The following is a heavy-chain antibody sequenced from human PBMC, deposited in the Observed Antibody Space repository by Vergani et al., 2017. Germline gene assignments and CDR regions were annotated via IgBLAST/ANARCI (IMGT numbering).Heavy chain of an antibody. J-gene: IGHJ4*02. D-gene: IGHD6-6*01. CDR1: GYTFTSYA. CDR3: ATATEYSSSFLRYLECYFDY. CDR2: INTNTGNP. V-gene: IGHV7-4-1*02. Sequence: QVQLVQSGSELKKPGASVKVSCKASGYTFTSYAMNWVRQAPGQGLEWMGWINTNTGNPTYAQGFTGRFVFSFDTSVSTEYLQISSLKAEDTAVYYCATATEYSSSFLRYLECYFDYWGQGTLVTVSS.